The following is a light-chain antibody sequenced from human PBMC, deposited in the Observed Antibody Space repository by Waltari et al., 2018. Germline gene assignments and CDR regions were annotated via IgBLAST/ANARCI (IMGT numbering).Light chain of an antibody. CDR2: RVS. CDR3: MQTLQTPFT. V-gene: IGKV2D-29*01. J-gene: IGKJ3*01. CDR1: QSLLHTDGRTY. Sequence: DIVMTQTPLSLPVTPGEPASISCRSSQSLLHTDGRTYLYWYLQKPGQPPRLLIYRVSNRFSGVPDRFSGSGSGTDFTLKISRVEAEDVGVYYCMQTLQTPFTFGPGTKLDIK.